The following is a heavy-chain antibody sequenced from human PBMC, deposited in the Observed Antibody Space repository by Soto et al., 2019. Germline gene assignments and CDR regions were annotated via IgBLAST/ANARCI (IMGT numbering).Heavy chain of an antibody. V-gene: IGHV4-31*03. CDR1: GGSISSGGCY. CDR3: ARGISQSYSSSWYSRSRWFDP. CDR2: IYYSGST. J-gene: IGHJ5*02. Sequence: QVQLQESGPGLVKPSQTLSLTCTVSGGSISSGGCYWSWIRQHPGKGLEWIGYIYYSGSTYYNPSLKSRVTISVDTSKNQFSLKLSSVTAADTAVYYCARGISQSYSSSWYSRSRWFDPWGQGTLVTVSS. D-gene: IGHD6-13*01.